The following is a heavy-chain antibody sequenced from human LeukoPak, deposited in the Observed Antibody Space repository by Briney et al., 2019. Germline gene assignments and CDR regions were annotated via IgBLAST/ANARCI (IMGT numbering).Heavy chain of an antibody. Sequence: ASVKVSCKASGDTFIRYGISWVRQAPGQGLEWMGWISTGNGNTNYGQKFQGRVTVTTDTSTGTAYMELRSLGSDDTAIYYCARANNWNYALNYWGQGTLVTVSS. CDR1: GDTFIRYG. CDR3: ARANNWNYALNY. CDR2: ISTGNGNT. D-gene: IGHD1-7*01. J-gene: IGHJ4*02. V-gene: IGHV1-18*01.